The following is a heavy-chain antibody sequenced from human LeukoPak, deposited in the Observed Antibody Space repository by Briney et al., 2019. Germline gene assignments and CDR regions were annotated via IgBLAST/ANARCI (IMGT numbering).Heavy chain of an antibody. D-gene: IGHD6-13*01. Sequence: TSETLSLTCTVSGGSISGYYWSWIRQPAGKGLEWIGRIYTSGGTNYNPSLKSRVTISVDTSKNQFSLKLSSVTAADTAVYYCASSPEYSSSWYPFDYWGQGTLVTVSS. CDR3: ASSPEYSSSWYPFDY. CDR1: GGSISGYY. CDR2: IYTSGGT. V-gene: IGHV4-4*07. J-gene: IGHJ4*02.